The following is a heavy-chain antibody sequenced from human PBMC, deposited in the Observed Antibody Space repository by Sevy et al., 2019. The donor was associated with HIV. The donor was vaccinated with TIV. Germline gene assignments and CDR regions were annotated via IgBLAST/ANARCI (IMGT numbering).Heavy chain of an antibody. D-gene: IGHD3-22*01. V-gene: IGHV3-23*01. CDR3: AKGGSTSGYYLNYFAY. Sequence: GGSLRLSCAASGLTFNNYAMTWVRQAPGKGLEWVSPVSGGGDTTYYADSVKGRFTISRDNSKNTLYLQMNSLRAEDTAVYYCAKGGSTSGYYLNYFAYWGQGTLVTVSS. CDR1: GLTFNNYA. CDR2: VSGGGDTT. J-gene: IGHJ4*02.